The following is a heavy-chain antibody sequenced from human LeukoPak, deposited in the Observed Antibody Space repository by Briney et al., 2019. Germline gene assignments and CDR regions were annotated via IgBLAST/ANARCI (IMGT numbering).Heavy chain of an antibody. Sequence: PGGSLRLSCAASGFTFSSYSMNWVRQAPGKGLEWVSSISSSSSYIYYADSVKGRFTISRDNSKNTLYLQINSLRAEDTAVYYCARALSSSWYAFRSNWFDPWGQGTLVSVSS. V-gene: IGHV3-21*04. D-gene: IGHD6-13*01. CDR1: GFTFSSYS. CDR3: ARALSSSWYAFRSNWFDP. J-gene: IGHJ5*02. CDR2: ISSSSSYI.